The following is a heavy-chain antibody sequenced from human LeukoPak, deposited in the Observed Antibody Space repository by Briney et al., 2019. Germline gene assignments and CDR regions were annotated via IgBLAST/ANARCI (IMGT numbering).Heavy chain of an antibody. J-gene: IGHJ4*02. D-gene: IGHD3-22*01. CDR1: GFTFSSFA. CDR3: AKTGDTSGYYYHYDF. V-gene: IGHV3-23*01. Sequence: SGGSLRLSCPASGFTFSSFAMSWVRQAPGKGLEWVAAISGSGGAPYHADSVRGLFTISRDNSKNTLYLQMNRLRVEDTAVYYCAKTGDTSGYYYHYDFWGQGTLVTVSS. CDR2: ISGSGGAP.